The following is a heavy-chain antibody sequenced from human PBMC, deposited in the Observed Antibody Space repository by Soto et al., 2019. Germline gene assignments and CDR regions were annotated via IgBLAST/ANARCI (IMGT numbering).Heavy chain of an antibody. J-gene: IGHJ4*02. V-gene: IGHV6-1*01. CDR1: GDSVSTNGAA. CDR3: ARAFFSTFGMVPHFDY. D-gene: IGHD3-3*01. CDR2: TYYRSRWSN. Sequence: SQTLSLTCAISGDSVSTNGAAWNWIRQSPSRGLEWLGRTYYRSRWSNPYAESVKSRININPDTSKTQFSLQLNSVTPEDTAVSYCARAFFSTFGMVPHFDYLSRGTLVTGSS.